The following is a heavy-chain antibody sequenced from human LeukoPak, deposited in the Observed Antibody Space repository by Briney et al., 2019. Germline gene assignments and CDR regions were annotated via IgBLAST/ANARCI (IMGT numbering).Heavy chain of an antibody. CDR3: AKEARTYDRSAYLNY. CDR1: GFTFSTYG. CDR2: IPYDGSNE. Sequence: PVGSLRLSCAASGFTFSTYGMHWVRQAPGKGLEWVAFIPYDGSNEYYADSVKGRFTISRDSSKNTLYLQMNSLRAEGTAVYSFAKEARTYDRSAYLNYCGQGSLVTVSS. V-gene: IGHV3-30*02. D-gene: IGHD3-22*01. J-gene: IGHJ4*02.